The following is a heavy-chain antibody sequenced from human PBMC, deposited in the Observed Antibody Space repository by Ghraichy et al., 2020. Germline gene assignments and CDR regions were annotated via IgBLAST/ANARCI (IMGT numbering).Heavy chain of an antibody. V-gene: IGHV3-23*01. CDR2: ISGSGSSK. D-gene: IGHD2-15*01. Sequence: GESLNISCAASGFTFSSFGMSWVRQAPGKGLEWVSAISGSGSSKYYADSVKGRFTISRDNYESRLYLQMSGLRDDDTAVYYCAKGRESGRVLPAVDFWGQGTLVTVSS. CDR1: GFTFSSFG. CDR3: AKGRESGRVLPAVDF. J-gene: IGHJ4*02.